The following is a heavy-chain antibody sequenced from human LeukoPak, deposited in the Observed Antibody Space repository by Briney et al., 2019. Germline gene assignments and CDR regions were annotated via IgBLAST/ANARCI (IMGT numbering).Heavy chain of an antibody. J-gene: IGHJ5*02. V-gene: IGHV5-51*01. CDR3: ARRPRYWGHNWFDP. CDR2: IYPGDSDT. Sequence: GESLQISCKGSGYSFTSYWIGWVRQMPGKGLEWMGIIYPGDSDTRYSPSFQGQVTISADKSISTAYPQWSSLKASDTAMYYCARRPRYWGHNWFDPWGQGTLVTVSS. CDR1: GYSFTSYW. D-gene: IGHD2-8*02.